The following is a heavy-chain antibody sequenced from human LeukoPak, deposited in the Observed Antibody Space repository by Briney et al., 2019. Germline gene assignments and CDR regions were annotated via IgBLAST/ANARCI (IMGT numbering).Heavy chain of an antibody. CDR1: GFTLSTYW. D-gene: IGHD2-21*02. Sequence: GGSLRLSCVASGFTLSTYWMNWVRQAPGKGLEWVANIMQDGSVQHYVDSVKGRFTISRDNAKNSLYLQMNSLRAEDTALYYCARDYTATGGMDVWGQGTTVTAS. J-gene: IGHJ6*02. V-gene: IGHV3-7*01. CDR2: IMQDGSVQ. CDR3: ARDYTATGGMDV.